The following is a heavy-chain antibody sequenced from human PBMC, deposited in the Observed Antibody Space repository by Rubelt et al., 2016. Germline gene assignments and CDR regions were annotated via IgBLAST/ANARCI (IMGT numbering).Heavy chain of an antibody. CDR2: ISYDGNIE. CDR3: ARAPTGGWYFDL. V-gene: IGHV3-30*04. J-gene: IGHJ2*01. D-gene: IGHD7-27*01. Sequence: GKGLEWVAVISYDGNIENYADSVKGRFTISRDNSKNSLYLQMNSLRAEDTAVYYCARAPTGGWYFDLWGRGTLVTVSS.